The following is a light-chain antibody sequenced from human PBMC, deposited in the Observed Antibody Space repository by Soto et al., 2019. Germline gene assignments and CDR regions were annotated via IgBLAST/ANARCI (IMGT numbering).Light chain of an antibody. CDR1: KSICIW. J-gene: IGKJ4*01. CDR3: HQYNTYIT. Sequence: DIQMTQSPSTLSASVGDRVTITCRASKSICIWLDWYQQKPGKAPKLLIYKPSSLESGAPSRFSGSGSGTAFTLTISRLQPDAFSTYYCHQYNTYITFGGGTKVEIK. V-gene: IGKV1-5*03. CDR2: KPS.